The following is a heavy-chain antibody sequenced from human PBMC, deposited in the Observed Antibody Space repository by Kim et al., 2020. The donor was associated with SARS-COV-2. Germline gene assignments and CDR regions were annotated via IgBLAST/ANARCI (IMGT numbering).Heavy chain of an antibody. CDR2: IVVGSGNT. CDR3: AAVGGSGSYGMDV. V-gene: IGHV1-58*01. Sequence: SVKVSCKASGFTFTSSAVQWVRQARGQRLEWIGWIVVGSGNTNYAQKFQERVTITRDMSTSTAYMELSSLRSEDTAVYYCAAVGGSGSYGMDVWGQGTTVTVSS. D-gene: IGHD3-10*01. CDR1: GFTFTSSA. J-gene: IGHJ6*02.